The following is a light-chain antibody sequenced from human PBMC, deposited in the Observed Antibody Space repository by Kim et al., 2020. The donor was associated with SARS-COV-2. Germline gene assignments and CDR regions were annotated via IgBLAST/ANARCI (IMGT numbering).Light chain of an antibody. Sequence: SPGERATLSCRASQSVSSNYLAWYQQKPGQAPRLLIYDASTRATGIPDRFSGSGSGTDFTLTISRLEPEDFAVYYCQQYASSPRTFGQGTKVDIK. CDR1: QSVSSNY. CDR2: DAS. J-gene: IGKJ1*01. CDR3: QQYASSPRT. V-gene: IGKV3-20*01.